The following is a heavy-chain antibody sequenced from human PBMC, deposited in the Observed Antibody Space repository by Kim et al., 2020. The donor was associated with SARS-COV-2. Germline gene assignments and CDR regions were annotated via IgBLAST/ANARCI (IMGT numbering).Heavy chain of an antibody. V-gene: IGHV4-38-2*02. CDR1: GYSISSGYY. CDR3: LRQQLASTFDY. CDR2: IYHSGST. Sequence: SETLSLTCTVSGYSISSGYYWGWIRQPPGKGLEWIGSIYHSGSTYYNPSLKSRVTISVDTSKNQFSLKLSSVTAADTAVYYCLRQQLASTFDYWGQGTLVTFSS. J-gene: IGHJ4*02. D-gene: IGHD6-13*01.